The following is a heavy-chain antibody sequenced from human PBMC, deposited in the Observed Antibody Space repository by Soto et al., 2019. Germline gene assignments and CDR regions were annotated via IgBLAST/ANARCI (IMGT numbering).Heavy chain of an antibody. CDR3: ARVLWAARPPPPLGY. D-gene: IGHD6-6*01. Sequence: QVQLVQSGAEVKKPGASVKVSCKASGYTFTSYAMHWVRQAPGQRLEWMGWINAGNGNTKYSQKFQGRVTITRDTSASTAYMELSSLRSEDTAVYYCARVLWAARPPPPLGYWGQGTLVTVSS. J-gene: IGHJ4*02. CDR1: GYTFTSYA. CDR2: INAGNGNT. V-gene: IGHV1-3*01.